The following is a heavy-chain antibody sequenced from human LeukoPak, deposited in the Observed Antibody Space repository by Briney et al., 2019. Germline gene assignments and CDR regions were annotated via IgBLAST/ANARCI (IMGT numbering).Heavy chain of an antibody. CDR2: IYYNGRA. J-gene: IGHJ3*02. D-gene: IGHD5-18*01. V-gene: IGHV4-59*01. CDR1: GGSISGNY. CDR3: ARQRDTASVGAFDI. Sequence: PSETLSLTCAVSGGSISGNYWTWIRQSPGRGLEYIGHIYYNGRADYNPSLKGRVTISVDTSRNQFSLKLNSVTAADTAVYFCARQRDTASVGAFDIWGQGTMVTVSS.